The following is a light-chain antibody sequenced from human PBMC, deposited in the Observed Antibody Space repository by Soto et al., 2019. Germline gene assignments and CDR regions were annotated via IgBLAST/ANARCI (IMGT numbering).Light chain of an antibody. CDR1: QNINNY. CDR3: QQYNSNSP. Sequence: DIQMTQSPSSLSASVGDRVTITCQASQNINNYLNWYQQKPGRAPKLLIYDASNLEAGVPSRFRGSGSGTEFTLTISSLQPDDFATYYCQQYNSNSPFGQGTRLEIK. J-gene: IGKJ5*01. V-gene: IGKV1-33*01. CDR2: DAS.